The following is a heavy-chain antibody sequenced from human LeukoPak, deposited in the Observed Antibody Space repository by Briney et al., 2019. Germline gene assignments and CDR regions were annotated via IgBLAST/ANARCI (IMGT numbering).Heavy chain of an antibody. CDR1: GGSFSGYY. Sequence: SETLSLTCAVYGGSFSGYYWSWIRQPPGKGLEWIGEINNSGSTNYNPSLKSRVTISVDTSKNQFSLKLSSVTAADTAVYYCARGRRPPATNPKTNWFDPWGQGTLVTVSS. D-gene: IGHD2-2*01. V-gene: IGHV4-34*01. CDR3: ARGRRPPATNPKTNWFDP. J-gene: IGHJ5*02. CDR2: INNSGST.